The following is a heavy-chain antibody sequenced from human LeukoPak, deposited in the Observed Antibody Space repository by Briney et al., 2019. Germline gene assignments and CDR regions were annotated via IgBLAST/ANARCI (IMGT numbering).Heavy chain of an antibody. V-gene: IGHV4-39*01. CDR1: GFTFSSYG. CDR2: IYSSGST. Sequence: GSLRLSCAASGFTFSSYGMHWIRQPPGKGLEWIGSIYSSGSTYHNPSLKNRVTISVDTSKNQFPLKLSSVTAADTAVYYCARHWYSGSHGHYFDYWGQGTLVTVSS. J-gene: IGHJ4*02. CDR3: ARHWYSGSHGHYFDY. D-gene: IGHD1-26*01.